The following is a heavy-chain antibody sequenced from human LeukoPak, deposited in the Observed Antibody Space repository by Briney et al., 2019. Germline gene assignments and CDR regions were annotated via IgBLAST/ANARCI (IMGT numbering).Heavy chain of an antibody. V-gene: IGHV1-8*01. CDR3: ARGSLLRGWDYYYYGMDV. J-gene: IGHJ6*02. CDR1: GYTFTSYD. CDR2: MNPNSGNT. Sequence: ASVKVSCKASGYTFTSYDINWARQATGQGLEWMGWMNPNSGNTGYAQKFQGRVTMTRNTSISTAYMELSSLRSEDTAVYYCARGSLLRGWDYYYYGMDVWGQGTTVTVSS. D-gene: IGHD2-15*01.